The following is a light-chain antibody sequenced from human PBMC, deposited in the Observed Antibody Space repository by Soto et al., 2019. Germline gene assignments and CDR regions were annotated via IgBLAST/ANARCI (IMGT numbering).Light chain of an antibody. CDR1: QSVGSN. CDR3: QQYNNWPPDRT. J-gene: IGKJ1*01. Sequence: EIVMTQSPATLSVSPGERATLSCRASQSVGSNLAWYQQKPGQAPRLLIYGASTRATGIPARSSGSGSGTEFTLTISILQSEDFAIYFCQQYNNWPPDRTFGQGTKVEIK. V-gene: IGKV3-15*01. CDR2: GAS.